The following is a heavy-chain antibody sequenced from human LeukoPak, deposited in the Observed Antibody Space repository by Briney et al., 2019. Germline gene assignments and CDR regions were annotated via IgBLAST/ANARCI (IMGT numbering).Heavy chain of an antibody. CDR1: GGSISSSSYY. Sequence: SETLSLTCTVSGGSISSSSYYWGWIRQPPGKGLEWIGSIYYSGSTYYNPSLKSRVTISVDTPKNQFSLKLSSVTAADTAVYYCARACLGSSGWYGVSYYYYYYMDVWGKGTTVTVSS. V-gene: IGHV4-39*07. CDR2: IYYSGST. D-gene: IGHD6-19*01. J-gene: IGHJ6*03. CDR3: ARACLGSSGWYGVSYYYYYYMDV.